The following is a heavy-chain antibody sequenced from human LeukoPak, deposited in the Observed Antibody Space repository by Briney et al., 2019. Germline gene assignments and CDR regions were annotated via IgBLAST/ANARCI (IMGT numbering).Heavy chain of an antibody. Sequence: GRSLRLSCEASGFPFSTYAMNWVRHAPRPGQKWVSVITGSGGLTQYADSVKGRFTISRDNSKNTVYLQMNSLRVEDTALYYCVRSLDYWGQGTLVTVSS. CDR2: ITGSGGLT. J-gene: IGHJ4*02. V-gene: IGHV3-23*01. CDR3: VRSLDY. CDR1: GFPFSTYA.